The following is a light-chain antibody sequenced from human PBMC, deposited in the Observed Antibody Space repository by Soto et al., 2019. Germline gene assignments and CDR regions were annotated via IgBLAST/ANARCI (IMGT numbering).Light chain of an antibody. CDR1: QSLFYSYNNYNY. Sequence: IVMTQSPDSLAVSLGERATINCKSSQSLFYSYNNYNYLAWYQQKPGQPPKVLIYWASTRASGVPDRFSGSGAGTEFTLTISSLQAEDVAVDYCQEYLNRLLAFGQGTKVEVK. CDR3: QEYLNRLLA. J-gene: IGKJ1*01. CDR2: WAS. V-gene: IGKV4-1*01.